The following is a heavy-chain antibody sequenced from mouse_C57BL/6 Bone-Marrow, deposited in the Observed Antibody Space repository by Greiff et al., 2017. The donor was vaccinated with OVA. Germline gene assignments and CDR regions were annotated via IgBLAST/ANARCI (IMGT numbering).Heavy chain of an antibody. Sequence: QVQLQQSGPGLVQPSQSLSITCTVSGFSLTSYGVHWVRQSPGKGLEWLGVIWRGGSTDYNAAFMSRLSITKDNSKSQVFFKMNSLQADDTAIYYCAKNGQGRDPLYYYAMDYWGQGTSVTVSA. V-gene: IGHV2-5*01. CDR1: GFSLTSYG. D-gene: IGHD3-3*01. CDR2: IWRGGST. J-gene: IGHJ4*01. CDR3: AKNGQGRDPLYYYAMDY.